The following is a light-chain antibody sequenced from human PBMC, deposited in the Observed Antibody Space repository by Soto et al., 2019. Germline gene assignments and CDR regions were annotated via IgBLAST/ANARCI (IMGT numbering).Light chain of an antibody. J-gene: IGKJ1*01. CDR1: QSVSSN. V-gene: IGKV3-15*01. Sequence: EIVMTQSPATLSVSPGERATLSCRASQSVSSNLAWYQQKPGQAPRLLIYGASTRATGIPARLSGSGSGAEFTLTISSIQSEDFAVYYCQHYNNWPRTFGQGTKVEIK. CDR3: QHYNNWPRT. CDR2: GAS.